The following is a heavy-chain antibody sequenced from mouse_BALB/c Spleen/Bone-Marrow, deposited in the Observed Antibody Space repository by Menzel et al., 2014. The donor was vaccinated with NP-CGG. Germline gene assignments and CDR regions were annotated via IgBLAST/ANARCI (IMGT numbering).Heavy chain of an antibody. D-gene: IGHD2-3*01. CDR2: INPYNDGT. Sequence: EVHPVESGPELVKPGASVKMSCKASGYTFTSYIMHWVKQKPGQGLEWIGYINPYNDGTKYNEKFKGKATLTSDKSSSTAYMELSSLTSEDSAVYYCARRWLPYAMGYWGQGTSVTVSS. J-gene: IGHJ4*01. CDR1: GYTFTSYI. V-gene: IGHV1-14*01. CDR3: ARRWLPYAMGY.